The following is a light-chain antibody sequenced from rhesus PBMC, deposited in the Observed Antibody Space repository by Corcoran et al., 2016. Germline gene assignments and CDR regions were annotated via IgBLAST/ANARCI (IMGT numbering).Light chain of an antibody. Sequence: GDRVTVTCRASQGINKELSWYQQKPGKAPSFLIYAASSLKTGVSSRFSGSGSGSDYTLTISSLQPEDVATCYCLQEYTPPYGVGQGSKVEIK. V-gene: IGKV1-94*01. CDR3: LQEYTPPYG. CDR1: QGINKE. J-gene: IGKJ2*01. CDR2: AAS.